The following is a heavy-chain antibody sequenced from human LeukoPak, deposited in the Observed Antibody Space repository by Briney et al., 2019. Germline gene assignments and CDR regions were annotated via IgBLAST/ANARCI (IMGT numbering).Heavy chain of an antibody. CDR1: GGSFSGYY. D-gene: IGHD3-10*01. Sequence: SETLSLTCAVYGGSFSGYYWSWIRQPPGKGLEWIGEINHSGSTNYNPSLKSRVTISVDTSKNQFSLKLSSVTAADTAVYYCARGRGWFQGNWFDPWGQGTLVTVSS. J-gene: IGHJ5*02. V-gene: IGHV4-34*01. CDR2: INHSGST. CDR3: ARGRGWFQGNWFDP.